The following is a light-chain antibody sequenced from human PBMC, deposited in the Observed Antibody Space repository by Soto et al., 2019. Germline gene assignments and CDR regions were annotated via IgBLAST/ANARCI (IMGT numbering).Light chain of an antibody. CDR3: QQSYTSPVT. Sequence: DIPMTQSPSSLSVSIGDRVTITCRASQSISTYLNWYEQKPGKAPNLLIYGASTLQSGVPSRFSGGGSGTYFTLTISCLQPEDFGSYYCQQSYTSPVTFGGGTTVEIK. J-gene: IGKJ4*01. CDR2: GAS. CDR1: QSISTY. V-gene: IGKV1-39*01.